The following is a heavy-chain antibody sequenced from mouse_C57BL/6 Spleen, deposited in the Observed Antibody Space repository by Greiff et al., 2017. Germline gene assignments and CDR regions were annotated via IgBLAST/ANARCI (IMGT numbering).Heavy chain of an antibody. Sequence: QVQLQQSGPELVKPGASVKISCKASGYSFTSYYIHWVKQRPGQGLEWIGWIYPGSGNTKYNEKFKGKATLTADTSSSTAYLQLSSLTSEDSAVYYCARGDSNYVGLFYYWGQGTLVTVSA. J-gene: IGHJ3*01. CDR3: ARGDSNYVGLFYY. V-gene: IGHV1-66*01. CDR1: GYSFTSYY. CDR2: IYPGSGNT. D-gene: IGHD2-5*01.